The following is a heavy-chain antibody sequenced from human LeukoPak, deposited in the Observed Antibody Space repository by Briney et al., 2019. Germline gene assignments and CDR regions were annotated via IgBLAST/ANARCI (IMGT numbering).Heavy chain of an antibody. J-gene: IGHJ4*02. CDR1: GGSISSSSSNC. CDR3: ARNGGDSDFDY. D-gene: IGHD2-21*02. V-gene: IGHV4-4*02. Sequence: SETLSLTCAVSGGSISSSSSNCWTWVRQPPGKGLEWIGEIYHSGATNYNPSLKSRVTMLLDKSKNQFSLNLNSVTAADTAVYYCARNGGDSDFDYWGQGTLVTVSS. CDR2: IYHSGAT.